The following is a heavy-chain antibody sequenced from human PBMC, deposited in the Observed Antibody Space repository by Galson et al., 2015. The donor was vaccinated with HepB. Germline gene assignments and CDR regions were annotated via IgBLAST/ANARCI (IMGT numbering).Heavy chain of an antibody. CDR1: GFTFSSYA. V-gene: IGHV3-30*04. J-gene: IGHJ6*02. CDR3: ARDIGPTIQYYDSRGGMDV. D-gene: IGHD3-3*01. CDR2: ISYDGSNK. Sequence: SLRLSCAASGFTFSSYAMHWVRQAPGKGLEWVAVISYDGSNKYYADSVKGRFTISRDNSKNTLYLQMNSLRAEDTAVYYCARDIGPTIQYYDSRGGMDVWGQGTTVTVSS.